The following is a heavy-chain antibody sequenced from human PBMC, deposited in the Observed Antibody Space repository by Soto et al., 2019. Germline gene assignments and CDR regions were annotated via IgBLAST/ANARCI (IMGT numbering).Heavy chain of an antibody. CDR1: GGSFSGYY. J-gene: IGHJ6*02. CDR2: INQSGST. V-gene: IGHV4-34*01. D-gene: IGHD7-27*01. Sequence: SETLSLTCAVYGGSFSGYYWSWIRQPPGKGLEWIGEINQSGSTNYNPSLKSRVTISVDTSKNQFSLKLSSVTAADTAVYYCARETVLWGYYYGMDVWGQGTTVTVS. CDR3: ARETVLWGYYYGMDV.